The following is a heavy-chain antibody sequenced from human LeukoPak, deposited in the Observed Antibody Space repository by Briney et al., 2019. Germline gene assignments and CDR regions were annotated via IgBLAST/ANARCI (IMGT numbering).Heavy chain of an antibody. D-gene: IGHD3-10*01. V-gene: IGHV3-30*18. J-gene: IGHJ4*02. CDR3: AKDRGYITYYFDY. CDR1: GFTFSTYG. CDR2: ISYDGSNK. Sequence: GGSLRLSCVASGFTFSTYGMHWVRQAPGKGLEWVSVISYDGSNKYYPDSVKGRFTISRDNSKNTLYLQMNSLRAEDSAVYYCAKDRGYITYYFDYWGQGTLVTVSS.